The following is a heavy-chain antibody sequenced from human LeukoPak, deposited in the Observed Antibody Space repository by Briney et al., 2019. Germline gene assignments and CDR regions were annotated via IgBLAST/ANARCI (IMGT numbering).Heavy chain of an antibody. J-gene: IGHJ6*02. D-gene: IGHD4-17*01. CDR3: AREDYGDYGYYYGMDV. Sequence: GGSLRLSCAASGFTVGSNYMSWVRQAPGKGLEWVSVIYSGGSTYYADSVKGRFTISRDNSKDTLYLQMNSLRAEDTAVYYCAREDYGDYGYYYGMDVWGQGTTVTVSS. V-gene: IGHV3-66*02. CDR1: GFTVGSNY. CDR2: IYSGGST.